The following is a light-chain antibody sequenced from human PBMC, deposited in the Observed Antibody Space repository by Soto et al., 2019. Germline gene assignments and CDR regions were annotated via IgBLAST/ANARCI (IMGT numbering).Light chain of an antibody. CDR2: DAS. CDR3: QQRSNWPLN. Sequence: PGERATLSCRSSQRVDGNYLAWYQQKPGQAPRLLIYDASNRATGIPARFSGSGSGTAFTLTISSLEPEDFAVYYCQQRSNWPLNFGGGTKVDIK. J-gene: IGKJ4*01. V-gene: IGKV3-11*01. CDR1: QRVDGNY.